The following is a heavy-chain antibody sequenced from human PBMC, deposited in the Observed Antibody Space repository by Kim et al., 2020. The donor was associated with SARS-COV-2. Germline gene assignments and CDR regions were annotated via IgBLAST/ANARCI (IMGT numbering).Heavy chain of an antibody. CDR2: ISKDGTNK. V-gene: IGHV3-30*03. CDR1: GFTFSSYG. J-gene: IGHJ4*02. D-gene: IGHD2-2*01. CDR3: VYLPH. Sequence: GGSLRLSCAASGFTFSSYGMHWVRQAPGKGLEWVAVISKDGTNKYYGDSVKGRFTISRDNSKNTLYLQMNSLRTEDTAVYYCVYLPHWGQGTLVTVSS.